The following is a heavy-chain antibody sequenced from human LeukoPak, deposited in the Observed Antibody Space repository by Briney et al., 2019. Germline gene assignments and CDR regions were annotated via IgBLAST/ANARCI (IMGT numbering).Heavy chain of an antibody. Sequence: GGSLRLSCAASGFTFSSYAMHWVRQAPGKGLEWVAVISYDGSNKYYADSVKGRFTISRDNSKNTLYLQMNSLSAEDTALYYCLKDRASSWTFDYWGQGTLVTVSS. CDR3: LKDRASSWTFDY. J-gene: IGHJ4*02. D-gene: IGHD6-13*01. CDR2: ISYDGSNK. CDR1: GFTFSSYA. V-gene: IGHV3-30*04.